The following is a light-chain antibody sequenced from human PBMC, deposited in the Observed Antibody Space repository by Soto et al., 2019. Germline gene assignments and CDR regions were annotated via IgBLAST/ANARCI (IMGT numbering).Light chain of an antibody. Sequence: EIVMTQSPATLSVSPGERATLSCRAGQSVSGNLAWYQQKPGQAPRLLIYGASTRATGLPARFSGSGSGTEFTLIISSLQSEDFALYYCQQYDHWPFTFGPGTKVDIK. CDR2: GAS. CDR3: QQYDHWPFT. V-gene: IGKV3-15*01. J-gene: IGKJ3*01. CDR1: QSVSGN.